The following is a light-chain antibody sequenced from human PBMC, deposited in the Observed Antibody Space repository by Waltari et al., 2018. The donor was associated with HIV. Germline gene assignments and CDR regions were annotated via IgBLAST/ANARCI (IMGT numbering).Light chain of an antibody. CDR1: QSISSY. CDR2: AAS. V-gene: IGKV1-39*01. Sequence: DIQMTQSPSSLSASVGDSVTITCRASQSISSYLNWYQQKPGKAPKLLISAASRLQSGVPSRFSGSGSGTEFTVTISSLQPEDFATYYCQQGYSTPPITFGQGTRLDIK. J-gene: IGKJ5*01. CDR3: QQGYSTPPIT.